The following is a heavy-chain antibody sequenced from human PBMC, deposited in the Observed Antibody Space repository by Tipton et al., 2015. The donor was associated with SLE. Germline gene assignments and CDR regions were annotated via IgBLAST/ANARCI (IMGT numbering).Heavy chain of an antibody. CDR1: GASVSSGSYY. CDR3: ARLTYYDSTGHFDY. V-gene: IGHV4-61*02. CDR2: IYTSGST. Sequence: TLSLTCSVSGASVSSGSYYWSWIRQPAGKGLEWIGRIYTSGSTNYNPSLKSRVFISIDTSKKQFSLKLSSVTAADTAVYYCARLTYYDSTGHFDYWGQGSLVTVSS. J-gene: IGHJ4*02. D-gene: IGHD3-22*01.